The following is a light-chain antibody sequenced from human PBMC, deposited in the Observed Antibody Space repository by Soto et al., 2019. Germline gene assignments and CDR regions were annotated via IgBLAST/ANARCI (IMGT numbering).Light chain of an antibody. CDR3: LQHNSYPRT. J-gene: IGKJ1*01. CDR2: AAS. Sequence: DIQMTQSPSTLSASVGDTVTVTCRASQSVSGWLAWYQQKPGKAPKRLIYAASSLQSGVPSRFSGSGSGTEFTLTISSLQPEDFATYYCLQHNSYPRTFGQGTKVDIK. CDR1: QSVSGW. V-gene: IGKV1-5*01.